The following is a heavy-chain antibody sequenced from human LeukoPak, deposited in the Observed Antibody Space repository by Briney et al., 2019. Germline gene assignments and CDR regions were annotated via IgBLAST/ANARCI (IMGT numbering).Heavy chain of an antibody. Sequence: GGSLRLSCAASRFTFSSYEMNWVRQAPGKGLEWVSYISSSGSTIYYADSVKGRFTISRDNAKNSLYLQMNSLRAEDTAVYYCAKDMATVVTGAFDIWGQGTMVTVSS. V-gene: IGHV3-48*03. CDR2: ISSSGSTI. CDR3: AKDMATVVTGAFDI. CDR1: RFTFSSYE. D-gene: IGHD4-23*01. J-gene: IGHJ3*02.